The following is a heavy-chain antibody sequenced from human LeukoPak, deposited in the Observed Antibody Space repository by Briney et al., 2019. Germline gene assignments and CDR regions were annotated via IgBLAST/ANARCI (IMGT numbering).Heavy chain of an antibody. J-gene: IGHJ4*02. V-gene: IGHV3-23*01. CDR2: ISGDGGRT. CDR1: GFTFSSYA. CDR3: AKEKYSNGFFDY. D-gene: IGHD3-22*01. Sequence: PGGSLRLSCAASGFTFSSYAMSWVRQAPGKGLEWVSAISGDGGRTYYADSMKGRFTISRDNSKDTLYLQMNGLSPEDTAVYCCAKEKYSNGFFDYWGQGTLVSVSS.